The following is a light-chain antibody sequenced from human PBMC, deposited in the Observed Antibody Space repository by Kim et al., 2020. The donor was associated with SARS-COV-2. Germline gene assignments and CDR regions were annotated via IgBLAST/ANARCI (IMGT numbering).Light chain of an antibody. CDR1: SLRSYY. J-gene: IGLJ3*02. CDR2: GKN. V-gene: IGLV3-19*01. CDR3: NSRDSSGNRV. Sequence: VALGQTVRITCQGESLRSYYASWYQQKPGQAPVLVIYGKNNRPSGIPDRFSGSSSGNTASLTITGAQAEDEADYYCNSRDSSGNRVFGGGTQLTVL.